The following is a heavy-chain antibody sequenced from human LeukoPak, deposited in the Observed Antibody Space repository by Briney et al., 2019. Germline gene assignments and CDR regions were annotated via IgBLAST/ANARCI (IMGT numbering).Heavy chain of an antibody. Sequence: PGGSLRLSCAASGFTFSSYGMHWVRQAPGKGLEWVAVISYDGSNKYYADSVKGRFTISRDNSKNTLYLQMNSLRAEDTAVYYCANHYGSGSYRGYYYYGMDVWGQGTTVTVSS. V-gene: IGHV3-30*18. CDR3: ANHYGSGSYRGYYYYGMDV. CDR1: GFTFSSYG. J-gene: IGHJ6*02. CDR2: ISYDGSNK. D-gene: IGHD3-10*01.